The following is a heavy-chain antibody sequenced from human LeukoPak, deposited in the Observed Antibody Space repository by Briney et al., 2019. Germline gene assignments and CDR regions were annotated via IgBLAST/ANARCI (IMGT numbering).Heavy chain of an antibody. CDR3: AREFGYGYFDY. D-gene: IGHD5-18*01. V-gene: IGHV1-2*06. J-gene: IGHJ4*02. CDR1: GYTFTGYY. CDR2: INPNSGGT. Sequence: ASVKVSCKASGYTFTGYYMHWVRQAPGQGLEWVGRINPNSGGTNYAQKFQGRVTMTRDTSISTAYMELSRLRSDDTAVYYCAREFGYGYFDYWGQGTLVTVSS.